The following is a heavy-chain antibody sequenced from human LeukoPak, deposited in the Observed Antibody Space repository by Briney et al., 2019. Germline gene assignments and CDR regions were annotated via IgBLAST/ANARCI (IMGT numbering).Heavy chain of an antibody. CDR1: GFTFNTYS. CDR2: ISSSSSTI. D-gene: IGHD6-6*01. Sequence: PGGSLRLSCAASGFTFNTYSMHWVRQAPGKGLEWLSYISSSSSTIYYADSLKGRFTISRDNAKSSLYLQMNSLRDEDTALYFCARDKYSTIEYWGQGTRVSVSS. J-gene: IGHJ4*02. V-gene: IGHV3-48*02. CDR3: ARDKYSTIEY.